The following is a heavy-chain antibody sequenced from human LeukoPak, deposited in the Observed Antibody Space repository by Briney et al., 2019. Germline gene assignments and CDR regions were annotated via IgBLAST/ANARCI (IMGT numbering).Heavy chain of an antibody. D-gene: IGHD2-2*01. CDR3: ARGDIVVAPAAKAYYYYIDV. J-gene: IGHJ6*03. V-gene: IGHV4-34*01. CDR2: INHSGST. Sequence: SETLSLTCAVYGGSFSDYYWSWIRQPPGKGLEWIGEINHSGSTNYNPSLKSRVTISVDTSKNQFSLKLNSVTAADAAVYYCARGDIVVAPAAKAYYYYIDVWGKGTTVTVSS. CDR1: GGSFSDYY.